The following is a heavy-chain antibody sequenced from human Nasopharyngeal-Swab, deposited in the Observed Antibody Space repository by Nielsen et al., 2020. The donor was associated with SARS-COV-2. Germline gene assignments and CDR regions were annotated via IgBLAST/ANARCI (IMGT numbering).Heavy chain of an antibody. CDR3: ARETAYYDFWSGDMGYYYYYYMDV. J-gene: IGHJ6*03. Sequence: ASVKVSCKASGGTFSSYAISWVRQAPGQGLEWMGWISAYNGNTNYAQKLQGRVTMTTDTSTSTAYMELRSLRSDDTAVYYCARETAYYDFWSGDMGYYYYYYMDVWGKGTTVTVSS. V-gene: IGHV1-18*01. D-gene: IGHD3-3*01. CDR1: GGTFSSYA. CDR2: ISAYNGNT.